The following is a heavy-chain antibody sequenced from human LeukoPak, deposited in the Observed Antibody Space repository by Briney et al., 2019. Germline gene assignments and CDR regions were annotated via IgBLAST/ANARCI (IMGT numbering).Heavy chain of an antibody. J-gene: IGHJ6*02. CDR3: ARDRVGYCSSTSCYAGDYYYGMDV. D-gene: IGHD2-2*01. CDR1: GFTFSSYG. Sequence: GGSLRLSCAASGFTFSSYGMHWVRQAPGKGLEWVAVIWYDGSNKYYADSVKGRFTISRDNSKNTLYLQMNSLRAEDTAVYYCARDRVGYCSSTSCYAGDYYYGMDVWGQGTTVTVSS. CDR2: IWYDGSNK. V-gene: IGHV3-33*01.